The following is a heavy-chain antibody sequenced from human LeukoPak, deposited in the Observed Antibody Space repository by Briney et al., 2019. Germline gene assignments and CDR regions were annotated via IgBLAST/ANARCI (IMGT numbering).Heavy chain of an antibody. D-gene: IGHD1-14*01. CDR1: GYSFTSYW. CDR3: ARLEMRGTGGLTPGVYYFDY. J-gene: IGHJ4*02. Sequence: GESLNISCKGSGYSFTSYWIGWVRQMPGKGLEWMGIIYPGDSDTRYSPSFQGQVTISADKSISTAYLQWSSLKASDTAMYYCARLEMRGTGGLTPGVYYFDYWGQGTLVTVSS. CDR2: IYPGDSDT. V-gene: IGHV5-51*01.